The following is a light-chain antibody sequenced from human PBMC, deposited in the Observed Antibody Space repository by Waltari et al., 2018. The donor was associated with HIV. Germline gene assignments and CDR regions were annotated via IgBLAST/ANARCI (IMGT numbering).Light chain of an antibody. Sequence: QLVLTQSPSASASLGASVKLTGLLSSGHINYAIAWHQQQPEKGPRYLMKINSDGSHSKGDGVPDRFSGSTSGAERYLTISSLQSEDEADYYCQTWATGIVVFGRGTKLTVL. V-gene: IGLV4-69*01. CDR2: INSDGSH. CDR3: QTWATGIVV. J-gene: IGLJ2*01. CDR1: SGHINYA.